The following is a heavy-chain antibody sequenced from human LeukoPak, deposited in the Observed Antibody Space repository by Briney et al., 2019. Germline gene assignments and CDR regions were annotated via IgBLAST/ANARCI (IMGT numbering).Heavy chain of an antibody. CDR3: ASYVRWFGEFEDAFDI. J-gene: IGHJ3*02. Sequence: SETLSLTCTVSGGSISSSSYYWGWIRQPPGKGLEWIGSIYYSGSTYYNPSLKSRVTISVDTSKNQFSLKLSSVTAADTAVYYCASYVRWFGEFEDAFDIWGQGTMVTVSS. CDR2: IYYSGST. V-gene: IGHV4-39*07. CDR1: GGSISSSSYY. D-gene: IGHD3-10*01.